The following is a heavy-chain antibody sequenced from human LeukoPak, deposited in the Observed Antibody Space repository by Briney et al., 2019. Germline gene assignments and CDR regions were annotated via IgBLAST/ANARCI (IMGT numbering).Heavy chain of an antibody. CDR2: IRYDGSNK. Sequence: GGSLRLSCAASGFTFSSYGMHWVRQAPGKGLEWVAFIRYDGSNKYYADSVKGRFTISRDNSKNTLYLQVNSLRAEDTAVYYCAKDLRQLWLDYWGQGTLVTVSS. V-gene: IGHV3-30*02. CDR3: AKDLRQLWLDY. CDR1: GFTFSSYG. J-gene: IGHJ4*02. D-gene: IGHD5-18*01.